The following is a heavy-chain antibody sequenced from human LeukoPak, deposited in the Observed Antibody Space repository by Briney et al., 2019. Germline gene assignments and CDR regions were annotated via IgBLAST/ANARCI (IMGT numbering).Heavy chain of an antibody. Sequence: GGSLRLSCAASGFTFTRYWMTWVRQAPGKGLEWVAFIRYDGSNKYYADSVKGRFTISRDNSKNTLYLQMNSLRAEDTAVYYCARAPGSSSSYWGQGTLVTVSS. CDR2: IRYDGSNK. V-gene: IGHV3-30*02. CDR3: ARAPGSSSSY. CDR1: GFTFTRYW. J-gene: IGHJ4*02. D-gene: IGHD6-6*01.